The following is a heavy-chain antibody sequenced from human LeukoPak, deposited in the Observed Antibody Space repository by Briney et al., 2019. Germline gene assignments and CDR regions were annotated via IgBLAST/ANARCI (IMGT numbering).Heavy chain of an antibody. Sequence: ASVKVSCKASGYTFIGYDMHWVRQAPGQGPEWMGWINAISGGTNYAQKFQGRVTMTRDTSISTAYMELSSLRSDDTAVYYCARDWRCSSTSCHPPPYDAFDIWGEGTMVTVSS. CDR3: ARDWRCSSTSCHPPPYDAFDI. V-gene: IGHV1-2*02. D-gene: IGHD2-2*01. CDR1: GYTFIGYD. J-gene: IGHJ3*02. CDR2: INAISGGT.